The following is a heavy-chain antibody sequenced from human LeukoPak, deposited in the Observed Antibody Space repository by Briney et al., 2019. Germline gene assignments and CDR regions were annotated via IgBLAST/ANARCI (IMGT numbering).Heavy chain of an antibody. CDR1: GVIISSYA. CDR2: INSGGDYK. Sequence: GSLRLSCAASGVIISSYAMSWVRQAPGKGLEWVSSINSGGDYKYYADSVKGRFTTSRDNAKNSLSLQLNTLRVEDTAIYYCARGHYDVLASSYKWTPDYWGQGTLVTVSS. J-gene: IGHJ4*02. D-gene: IGHD3-9*01. CDR3: ARGHYDVLASSYKWTPDY. V-gene: IGHV3-21*01.